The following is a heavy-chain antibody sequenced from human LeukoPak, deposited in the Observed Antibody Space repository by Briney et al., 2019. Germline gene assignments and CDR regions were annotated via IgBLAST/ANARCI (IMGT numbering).Heavy chain of an antibody. Sequence: GGSLRLFCAASGFTFSDYYMSWIRQAPGKGLEWVSYISSSSSYTNYADSVKGRFTISRDNAKNSLYLQMNSLRAEDTSVYYCARDRAIFGILPQDYWGQGTLVTVSS. J-gene: IGHJ4*02. CDR2: ISSSSSYT. D-gene: IGHD3-3*01. V-gene: IGHV3-11*06. CDR3: ARDRAIFGILPQDY. CDR1: GFTFSDYY.